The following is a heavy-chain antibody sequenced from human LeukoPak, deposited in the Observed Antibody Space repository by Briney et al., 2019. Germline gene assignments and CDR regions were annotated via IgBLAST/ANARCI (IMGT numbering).Heavy chain of an antibody. J-gene: IGHJ4*02. D-gene: IGHD5-12*01. V-gene: IGHV4-59*01. CDR1: GGSISSYY. Sequence: SETLSLTCTVSGGSISSYYWSWIRQPPGKGLEWIGYIYYSGSTNYNPSLKSRVTISVDTSKNQFSLKLSSVTAADTAVYYCARVGGGYVPKYYFDYWGQGTLVTVSS. CDR2: IYYSGST. CDR3: ARVGGGYVPKYYFDY.